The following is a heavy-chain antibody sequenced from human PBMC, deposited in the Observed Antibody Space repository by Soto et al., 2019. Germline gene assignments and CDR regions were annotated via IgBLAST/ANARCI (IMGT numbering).Heavy chain of an antibody. CDR2: IYPFDSDT. V-gene: IGHV5-51*01. J-gene: IGHJ4*02. CDR1: EYTFTNYW. Sequence: PGESLKISCKGSEYTFTNYWIGWVRQMPGKGLECMGIIYPFDSDTRYSPSFQGLVTISAERSINTAYLQWSSLKASDTAVYYCARLSTSPSKDLSFSYFPLNVWGQGPLVTVSS. CDR3: ARLSTSPSKDLSFSYFPLNV. D-gene: IGHD1-1*01.